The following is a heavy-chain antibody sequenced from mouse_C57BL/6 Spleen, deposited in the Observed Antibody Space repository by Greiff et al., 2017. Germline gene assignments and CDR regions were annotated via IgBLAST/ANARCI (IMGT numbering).Heavy chain of an antibody. CDR1: GYAFSSSW. V-gene: IGHV1-82*01. CDR3: ARYGSRGMDY. Sequence: QVQLQQSGPELVKPGASVKISCKASGYAFSSSWMNWVKQRPGKGLEWIGRIYPGDGDTNYNGKFKGKATLTADKSSSTAYMQLSSLTSEDSAVYFGARYGSRGMDYWGQGTSVTVSS. J-gene: IGHJ4*01. D-gene: IGHD1-1*01. CDR2: IYPGDGDT.